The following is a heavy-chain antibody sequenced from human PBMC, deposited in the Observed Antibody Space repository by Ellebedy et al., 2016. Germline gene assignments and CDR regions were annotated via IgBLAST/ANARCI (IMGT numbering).Heavy chain of an antibody. CDR1: GGSINSYY. V-gene: IGHV4-59*01. CDR3: ARDGPRYCSGGSCYFDAFDI. Sequence: SETLSLTCTVSGGSINSYYWSWVRQPPGKGLEWIGYIYYSGSTNYNPSLKSRVAMSVDTSKNQFSLKLSSVTAADTAVYYCARDGPRYCSGGSCYFDAFDIWGQGTMVTVSS. J-gene: IGHJ3*02. CDR2: IYYSGST. D-gene: IGHD2-15*01.